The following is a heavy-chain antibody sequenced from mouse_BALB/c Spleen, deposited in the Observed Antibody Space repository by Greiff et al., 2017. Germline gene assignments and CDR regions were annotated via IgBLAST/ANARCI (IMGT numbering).Heavy chain of an antibody. Sequence: EVQVVESGGGLVQPGGSRKLSCAASGFTFSSFGMHWVRQAPEKGLEWVAYISSGSSTIYYADTVKGRFTISRDNPKNTLFLQMTSLRSEDTAMYYCATTVVARDAMDYWGQGTSVTVSS. J-gene: IGHJ4*01. V-gene: IGHV5-17*02. CDR1: GFTFSSFG. CDR3: ATTVVARDAMDY. D-gene: IGHD1-1*01. CDR2: ISSGSSTI.